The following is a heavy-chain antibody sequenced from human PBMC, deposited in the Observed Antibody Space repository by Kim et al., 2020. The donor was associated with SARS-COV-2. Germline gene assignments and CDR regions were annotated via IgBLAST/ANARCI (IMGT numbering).Heavy chain of an antibody. CDR2: IKSKTDGGTT. D-gene: IGHD4-17*01. J-gene: IGHJ6*02. CDR1: GFTFSNAW. CDR3: TTYTATVTPLRMGYYYYSGMDV. V-gene: IGHV3-15*01. Sequence: GGSLRLSCAASGFTFSNAWMSWVRQAPGKGLEWVGRIKSKTDGGTTDYAAPVKGRFTISRDDTKNTLYLQMNSLKTEDTAVYYCTTYTATVTPLRMGYYYYSGMDVWGQGTTVTVSS.